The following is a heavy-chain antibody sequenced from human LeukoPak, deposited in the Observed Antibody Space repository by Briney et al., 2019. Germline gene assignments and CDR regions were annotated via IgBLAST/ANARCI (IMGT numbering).Heavy chain of an antibody. J-gene: IGHJ6*03. D-gene: IGHD2-21*02. Sequence: GGSLRLSCGASGFIFDAHDMHWVRQAPGKGLEWVAVISYDGSNKYYADSVKGRFTISRDNSKNTLYLQMNSLRPEDTAVYYCAKDQYFVTGYYYMDVWGKGTTVTISS. CDR2: ISYDGSNK. CDR1: GFIFDAHD. CDR3: AKDQYFVTGYYYMDV. V-gene: IGHV3-30*18.